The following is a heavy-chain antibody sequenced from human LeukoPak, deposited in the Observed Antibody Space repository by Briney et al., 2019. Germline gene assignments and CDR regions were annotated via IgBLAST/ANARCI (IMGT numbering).Heavy chain of an antibody. D-gene: IGHD3-10*01. Sequence: SETLSLTCTVSGDSIGSSGFYWGWIRQPPGKGLEWIGSIYYSGSTYYNPSLKSRVTISVGTSKNQFSLKLSSVTAADTAVYYCARENRDITMVRGVIGYWGQGTLVTVSS. CDR3: ARENRDITMVRGVIGY. CDR1: GDSIGSSGFY. V-gene: IGHV4-39*07. J-gene: IGHJ4*02. CDR2: IYYSGST.